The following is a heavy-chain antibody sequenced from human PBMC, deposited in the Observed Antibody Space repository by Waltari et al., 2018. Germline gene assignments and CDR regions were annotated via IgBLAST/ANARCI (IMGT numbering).Heavy chain of an antibody. J-gene: IGHJ5*02. CDR1: GDSVSSGPYF. Sequence: QLQLQESGPRLVKPAETLSLTCTVSGDSVSSGPYFWAWIRQPPGKGLEWLGSMFYSGTTYHTSSLKSRVTISVDTSKIHVSLQLKSVTAADTAVYFCARDRSGTINSFDPWGRGTLVTVSS. V-gene: IGHV4-39*07. D-gene: IGHD1-26*01. CDR2: MFYSGTT. CDR3: ARDRSGTINSFDP.